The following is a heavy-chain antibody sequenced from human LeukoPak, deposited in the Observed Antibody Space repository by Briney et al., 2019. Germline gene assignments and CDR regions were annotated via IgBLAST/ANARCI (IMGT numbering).Heavy chain of an antibody. CDR1: GFTFRTYS. D-gene: IGHD5-18*01. CDR2: IRSKAYGGTT. CDR3: TRDRLGYNYRTNWFDP. Sequence: GGSLRLSCAASGFTFRTYSMNWVRQAPGKGLEWVGFIRSKAYGGTTEYAASVKGRFTISRDDSKSIAYLQMNSLKTEDTAVYSCTRDRLGYNYRTNWFDPWGQGTLVTVSS. V-gene: IGHV3-49*04. J-gene: IGHJ5*02.